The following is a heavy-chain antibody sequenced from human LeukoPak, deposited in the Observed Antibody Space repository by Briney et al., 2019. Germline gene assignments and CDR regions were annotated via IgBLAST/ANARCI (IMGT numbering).Heavy chain of an antibody. J-gene: IGHJ3*01. V-gene: IGHV1-2*02. CDR2: INHNSGGT. Sequence: ASVKVSCKASGYTFTGYYMHWVRQAPGQGLEWVGWINHNSGGTNYAQKFQARVTMTRDTSISTAYMEMSRLRSDDTAVDYCARQATPLAAFDLWGQETLVPVSS. CDR1: GYTFTGYY. CDR3: ARQATPLAAFDL. D-gene: IGHD5-12*01.